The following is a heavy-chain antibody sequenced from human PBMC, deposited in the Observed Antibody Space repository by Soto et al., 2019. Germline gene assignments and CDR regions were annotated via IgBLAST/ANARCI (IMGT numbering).Heavy chain of an antibody. V-gene: IGHV4-30-4*01. D-gene: IGHD3-22*01. Sequence: SETLSLTCTVSGGPISSGDYYWSWIRQPPGKGLEWIGYIYYSGSTYYNPSLKSRVTISVDTSKNQFSLKLSSVTAADTAVYYCARRPAYSYYYDSSGYLDYWGQGTLVTVSS. CDR1: GGPISSGDYY. J-gene: IGHJ4*02. CDR2: IYYSGST. CDR3: ARRPAYSYYYDSSGYLDY.